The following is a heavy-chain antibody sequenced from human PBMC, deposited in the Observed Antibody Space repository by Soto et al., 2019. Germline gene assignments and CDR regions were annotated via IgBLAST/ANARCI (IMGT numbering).Heavy chain of an antibody. CDR2: IYYSGTS. J-gene: IGHJ5*02. CDR3: ARLHCHSPHCVPLDP. V-gene: IGHV4-39*01. CDR1: GGSITDDTYY. D-gene: IGHD1-26*01. Sequence: QLQLQESGPGLVKPSETLSLTCTVTGGSITDDTYYWGWIRQPPGKGLEWIGSIYYSGTSSYNPSLKSRVTMSVPTSKKQLSLRLSSVTAADTAVYYCARLHCHSPHCVPLDPWGQGTLVTVSS.